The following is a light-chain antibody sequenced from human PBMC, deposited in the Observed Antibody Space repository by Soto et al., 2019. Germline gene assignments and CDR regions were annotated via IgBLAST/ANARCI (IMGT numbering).Light chain of an antibody. CDR2: GAS. Sequence: EIVLTQSPDTLSLSPGERATLSCRASQSVTSKYLAWYQQKPGQAPRLLIHGASNRATGIPDRFSGSGSGTEFTLTISRLEPEDFALYYCQQYSSYVKFGGGTKVEIK. CDR3: QQYSSYVK. V-gene: IGKV3-20*01. J-gene: IGKJ4*02. CDR1: QSVTSKY.